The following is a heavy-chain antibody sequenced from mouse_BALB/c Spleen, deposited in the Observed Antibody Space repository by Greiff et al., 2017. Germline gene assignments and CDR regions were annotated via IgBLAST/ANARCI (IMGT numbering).Heavy chain of an antibody. J-gene: IGHJ4*01. CDR3: ARFPIYYYGSSFAMDY. Sequence: EVHLVESGPGLVKPSQSLSLTCTVTGYSITSDYAWNWIRPFPGNKLEWMGYISYSGSTSYNPSLKSRISITRDTSKNQFFLQLNSVTTEDTATYYCARFPIYYYGSSFAMDYWGQGTSVTVSS. CDR2: ISYSGST. CDR1: GYSITSDYA. V-gene: IGHV3-2*02. D-gene: IGHD1-1*01.